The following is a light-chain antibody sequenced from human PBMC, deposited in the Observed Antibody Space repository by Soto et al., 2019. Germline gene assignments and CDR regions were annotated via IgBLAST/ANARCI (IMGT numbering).Light chain of an antibody. CDR1: QSVSSGY. J-gene: IGKJ1*01. V-gene: IGKV3-20*01. CDR3: QQYGNSPTT. CDR2: DTS. Sequence: EIVLTQAPGTLSISPGERATLSCRASQSVSSGYLAWYQQKPGQAPRLLIYDTSNRATGFPDRFSGSGSGTDFTLTISRLEPEDFAVFYCQQYGNSPTTFGQGTKVDI.